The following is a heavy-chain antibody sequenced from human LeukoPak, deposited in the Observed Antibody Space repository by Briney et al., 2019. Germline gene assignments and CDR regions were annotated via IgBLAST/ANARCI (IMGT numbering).Heavy chain of an antibody. CDR2: ISIDSRST. Sequence: GGSLRLSCAASGSTFSSYSMNWVRQAPGRGLEYISAISIDSRSTHYADSVKGRFTISRDNSKNTLYLQMNSLRAEDTAVYYCAKLNIAVAGTIDYWGQGTLVTVSS. D-gene: IGHD6-19*01. CDR1: GSTFSSYS. CDR3: AKLNIAVAGTIDY. V-gene: IGHV3-23*01. J-gene: IGHJ4*02.